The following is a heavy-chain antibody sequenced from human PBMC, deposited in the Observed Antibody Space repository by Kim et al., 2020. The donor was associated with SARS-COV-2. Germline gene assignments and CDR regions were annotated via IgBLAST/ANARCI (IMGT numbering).Heavy chain of an antibody. V-gene: IGHV1-46*01. D-gene: IGHD6-13*01. CDR3: ARDLKSSSWYLDY. Sequence: YAQKFQGRVTMTRDTSTSTVYMELSSLRSEDTAVYYCARDLKSSSWYLDYWGQGTLVTVSS. J-gene: IGHJ4*02.